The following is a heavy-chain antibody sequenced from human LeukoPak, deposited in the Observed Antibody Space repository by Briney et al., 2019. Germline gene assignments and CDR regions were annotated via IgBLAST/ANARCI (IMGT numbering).Heavy chain of an antibody. V-gene: IGHV1-8*01. Sequence: ASVKVSCKASGYTFTNYDVNWVRQATGQGLEWMGWMNPTSGKAGFAQRFQGRVSMTRNISISTAYMELSSLRSEDTAVYYCARGRPLLWFGEFDPWGQGTLVTVSS. CDR3: ARGRPLLWFGEFDP. CDR1: GYTFTNYD. D-gene: IGHD3-10*01. J-gene: IGHJ5*02. CDR2: MNPTSGKA.